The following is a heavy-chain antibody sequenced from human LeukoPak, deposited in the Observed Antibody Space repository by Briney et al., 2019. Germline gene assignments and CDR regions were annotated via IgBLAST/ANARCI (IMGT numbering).Heavy chain of an antibody. Sequence: GPSVTVSCKLSGHTLTELSMHWVRQAPGNGLEWMGGFDPEPGETVYAQKIHGRVSMTEDTSTDTAYMELSSLKSEDTAMYYCATIPMVRGIIVDYWGQGTLITVSS. CDR1: GHTLTELS. D-gene: IGHD3-10*01. J-gene: IGHJ4*02. V-gene: IGHV1-24*01. CDR2: FDPEPGET. CDR3: ATIPMVRGIIVDY.